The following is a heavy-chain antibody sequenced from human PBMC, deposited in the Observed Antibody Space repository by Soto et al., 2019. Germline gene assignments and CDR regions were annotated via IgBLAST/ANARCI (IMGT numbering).Heavy chain of an antibody. V-gene: IGHV1-18*01. Sequence: QVQLVQSGAEVKKPGASVKVSCKASGYTFTTYAISWVRQAPGQGLEWMGWISAYNGNTNYAQKLQGRVTMTTDTSTITAYMELRSLGSDVTAVYYCARDSPPIASWGQGTLVTVSS. CDR1: GYTFTTYA. D-gene: IGHD3-3*02. J-gene: IGHJ5*02. CDR2: ISAYNGNT. CDR3: ARDSPPIAS.